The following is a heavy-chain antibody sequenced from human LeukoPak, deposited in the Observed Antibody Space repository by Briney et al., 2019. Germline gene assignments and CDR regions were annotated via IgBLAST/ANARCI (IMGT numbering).Heavy chain of an antibody. D-gene: IGHD4-23*01. CDR2: ISGSGGST. CDR1: GFTFSSYA. V-gene: IGHV3-23*01. Sequence: PGGSLRLSCAASGFTFSSYAMSWVRQAPGKGLEWVSAISGSGGSTYYADSVKGRFTISRDNSKNTLYLQMNSLRAEDTAVYYCAKDGAPPTFEWTTVVTFPFDYWGQGTLVTVSS. CDR3: AKDGAPPTFEWTTVVTFPFDY. J-gene: IGHJ4*02.